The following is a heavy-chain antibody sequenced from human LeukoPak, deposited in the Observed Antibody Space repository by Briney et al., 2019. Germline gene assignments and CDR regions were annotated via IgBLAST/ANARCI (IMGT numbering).Heavy chain of an antibody. CDR3: AKAGYSDLFDY. CDR1: GLTFSSYA. J-gene: IGHJ4*02. D-gene: IGHD5-12*01. V-gene: IGHV3-23*01. CDR2: ISGSGGST. Sequence: TGGSLRLSXAASGLTFSSYAMSWVRQAPGKGLEWVSAISGSGGSTYYADSVKGRFTISRDNSKNTLYLQMNSLRAEDTAVYYCAKAGYSDLFDYWGQGTLVTVSS.